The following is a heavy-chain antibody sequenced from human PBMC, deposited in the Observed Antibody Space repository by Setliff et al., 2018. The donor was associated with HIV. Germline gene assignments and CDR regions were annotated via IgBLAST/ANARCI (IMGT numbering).Heavy chain of an antibody. CDR1: GGSISSHY. CDR2: IYYRGST. D-gene: IGHD6-19*01. Sequence: SETLSLTCTVSGGSISSHYWNWIRQPPGKGLEWIGYIYYRGSTNYNPSLKSRVTISVDTSKNQISLKLSSVTAADTAVYYCAKLAVAGAHDAFDIWGQGTMVTVSS. J-gene: IGHJ3*02. V-gene: IGHV4-59*11. CDR3: AKLAVAGAHDAFDI.